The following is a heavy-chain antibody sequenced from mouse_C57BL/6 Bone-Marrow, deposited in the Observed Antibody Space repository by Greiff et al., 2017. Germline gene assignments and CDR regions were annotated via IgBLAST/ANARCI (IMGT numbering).Heavy chain of an antibody. CDR3: ANHYSSSWFAY. D-gene: IGHD2-5*01. CDR2: IYPGDGDT. J-gene: IGHJ3*01. CDR1: GYAFSSYW. V-gene: IGHV1-80*01. Sequence: QVQLQESGAELVKPGASVKISCKASGYAFSSYWMNWVKQRPGKGLEWIGQIYPGDGDTNYNGKFKGKATLTADKSSSTAYMQLSSLTSEDSAVYFCANHYSSSWFAYWGQGTLVTVSA.